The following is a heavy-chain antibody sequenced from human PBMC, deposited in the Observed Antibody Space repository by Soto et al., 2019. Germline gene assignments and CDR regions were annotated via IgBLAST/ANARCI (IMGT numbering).Heavy chain of an antibody. D-gene: IGHD3-10*01. V-gene: IGHV4-39*01. CDR3: ARLPHHMARECYFDI. CDR1: GDSISRTNYY. Sequence: SETRCLTCTVSGDSISRTNYYGGWIRQPPGKGLEWIGIVHYYGSTYYNPSLKSRLTISVDTSQVSLKLTSVTAADTALYYCARLPHHMARECYFDIWGPGTLVTVS. J-gene: IGHJ4*02. CDR2: VHYYGST.